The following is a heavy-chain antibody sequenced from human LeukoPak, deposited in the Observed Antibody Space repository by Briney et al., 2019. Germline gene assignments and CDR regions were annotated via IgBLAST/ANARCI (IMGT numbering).Heavy chain of an antibody. CDR2: IYPGDSDT. V-gene: IGHV5-51*03. Sequence: GESLKISCKGSGYSFTSYWIGWVRQMPGEGLELMGIIYPGDSDTRYSPSFQGQVTISADKSISTAYLQWSSLKASDTAMYYCAGGYCSGGSCYWFDPWGQGTLVTVSS. CDR1: GYSFTSYW. J-gene: IGHJ5*02. CDR3: AGGYCSGGSCYWFDP. D-gene: IGHD2-15*01.